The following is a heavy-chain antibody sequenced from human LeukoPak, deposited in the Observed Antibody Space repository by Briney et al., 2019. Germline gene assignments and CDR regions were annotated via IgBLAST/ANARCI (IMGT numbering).Heavy chain of an antibody. CDR2: IKSDGSTT. J-gene: IGHJ4*02. CDR3: AKDRSSSFSGFLEY. CDR1: GFTFSSYW. V-gene: IGHV3-74*01. Sequence: TGGSLRLSCAASGFTFSSYWMHWVRQAPGKGLVWVSRIKSDGSTTTYADSVKGRFTISRDNSKNTLYLQMNSLRAEDTAVYYCAKDRSSSFSGFLEYWGQGTLVTVSS. D-gene: IGHD6-6*01.